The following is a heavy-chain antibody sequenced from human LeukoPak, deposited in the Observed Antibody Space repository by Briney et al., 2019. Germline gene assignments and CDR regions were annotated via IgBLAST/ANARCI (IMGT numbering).Heavy chain of an antibody. CDR1: GFTFSDHY. J-gene: IGHJ6*03. V-gene: IGHV3-11*04. Sequence: GGSLRLSCAASGFTFSDHYMSWIRQAPGKGLEWVSYISNTAGSSTTIYYADSVKGRFTISRDNAKNSLYLQMNSLRVEDTAVYCCTRLRAALILPHQYYYMDVWGKGTTVTVSS. CDR2: ISNTAGSSTTI. D-gene: IGHD6-6*01. CDR3: TRLRAALILPHQYYYMDV.